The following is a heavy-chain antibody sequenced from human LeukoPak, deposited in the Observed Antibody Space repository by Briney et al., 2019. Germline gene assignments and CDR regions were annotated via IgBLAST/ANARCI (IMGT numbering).Heavy chain of an antibody. CDR1: GGSISSSNCY. J-gene: IGHJ5*02. CDR2: IYYSGST. CDR3: AAGYSSSWYIFDP. Sequence: SETLSLTCTVSGGSISSSNCYWGWIRQPPGKGLEWIGSIYYSGSTYYNPSLKSRVTISADMSKNQFSLKLSSVTAADTAVYYCAAGYSSSWYIFDPWGQGTLVTVSS. D-gene: IGHD6-13*01. V-gene: IGHV4-39*07.